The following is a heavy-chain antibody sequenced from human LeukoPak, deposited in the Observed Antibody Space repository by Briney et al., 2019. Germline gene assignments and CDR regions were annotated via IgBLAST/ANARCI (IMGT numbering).Heavy chain of an antibody. CDR3: ARDSWARAYDIDH. Sequence: ASVKVSCKASGFTFTNYAISWVRQAPGQGLEWLAWISVDNGNTNYIRNLQGRVTLTTDTSTSTAYMELRNLRSDDTAVYYCARDSWARAYDIDHWGQGTLVAVSS. D-gene: IGHD5-12*01. CDR1: GFTFTNYA. CDR2: ISVDNGNT. J-gene: IGHJ5*02. V-gene: IGHV1-18*01.